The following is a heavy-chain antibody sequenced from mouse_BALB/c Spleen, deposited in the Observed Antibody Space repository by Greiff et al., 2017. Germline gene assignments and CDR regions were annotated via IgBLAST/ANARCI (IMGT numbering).Heavy chain of an antibody. V-gene: IGHV3-2*02. CDR2: ISYSGST. CDR1: GYSITSDYA. D-gene: IGHD1-1*01. J-gene: IGHJ4*01. CDR3: ARSYYYGSSYVVYAMDY. Sequence: EVQLQESGPGLVKPSQSLSLTCTVTGYSITSDYAWNWIRQFPGNKLEWMGYISYSGSTSYNPSLKSRISITRDTSKNQFFLQLNSVTTEDTATYYCARSYYYGSSYVVYAMDYWGQGTSVTVSS.